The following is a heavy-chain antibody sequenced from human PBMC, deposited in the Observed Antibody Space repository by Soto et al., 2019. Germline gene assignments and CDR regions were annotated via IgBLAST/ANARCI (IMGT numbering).Heavy chain of an antibody. D-gene: IGHD3-16*02. CDR2: IYYNGNT. CDR1: GGSISSSNYY. Sequence: PSETLSLTCTVSGGSISSSNYYWGWIRQPPGKGLEWIGNIYYNGNTFYNPSLKSRLTISLDTSKTQFSLKLSSVTAADAAVYYCARALRSYYFDYWGQGTLVTV. CDR3: ARALRSYYFDY. J-gene: IGHJ4*02. V-gene: IGHV4-39*07.